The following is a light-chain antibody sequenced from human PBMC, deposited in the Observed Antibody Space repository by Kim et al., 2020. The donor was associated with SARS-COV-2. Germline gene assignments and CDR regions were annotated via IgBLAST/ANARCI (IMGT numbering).Light chain of an antibody. J-gene: IGKJ4*01. CDR3: QQYGNLPT. CDR2: DAS. Sequence: SVSVGDRVTTTCQASQDINNYLNWYQQKPGKAPNLLIYDASKLETGVPSRFSGSGSGTDFTLTIISLQPEDIAAYYCQQYGNLPTFGGGTKVDIK. CDR1: QDINNY. V-gene: IGKV1-33*01.